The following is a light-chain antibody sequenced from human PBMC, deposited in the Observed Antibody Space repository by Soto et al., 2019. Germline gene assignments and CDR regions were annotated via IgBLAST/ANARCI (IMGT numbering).Light chain of an antibody. CDR3: QSYDSSLSGVI. J-gene: IGLJ2*01. CDR1: SSNFGAGHD. V-gene: IGLV1-40*01. CDR2: LNN. Sequence: QTVVVQPPSVSGAPGQRITISCTGSSSNFGAGHDVNWYQQLPGTAPKLLIFLNNYRPSGVPDRFSGSKSGTSASLAITGLQAEDEADYYCQSYDSSLSGVIFGGGTKVTVL.